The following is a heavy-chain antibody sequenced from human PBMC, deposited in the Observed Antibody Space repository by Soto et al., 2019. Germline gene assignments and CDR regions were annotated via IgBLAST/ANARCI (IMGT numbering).Heavy chain of an antibody. CDR3: ERLGYNSGWTGVDY. V-gene: IGHV4-39*01. Sequence: QLQLQESGPGLVKPSETLSLTCSVSGASITRSAYYWAWIRQAPGKGLEWLGSIYYTKSTYYNPSLTALKSRLTSSVDTSRNQFSLALTSVTAADTAVYYCERLGYNSGWTGVDYWGQGTLVTVSS. J-gene: IGHJ4*02. CDR1: GASITRSAYY. D-gene: IGHD6-19*01. CDR2: IYYTKST.